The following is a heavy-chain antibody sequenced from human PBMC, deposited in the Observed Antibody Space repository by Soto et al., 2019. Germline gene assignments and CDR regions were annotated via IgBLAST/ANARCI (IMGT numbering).Heavy chain of an antibody. CDR2: IYHSGST. Sequence: KPSETLSLTCAVSGGSISSSNLWSCVRQPPGKGVEWIGEIYHSGSTNYNPSLKSRVTISVDKSKNQFSLKLSSVTAADTAVYYCARVGAVAGTGYYYYYYGMDVWGQGTTVTVSS. J-gene: IGHJ6*02. D-gene: IGHD6-19*01. V-gene: IGHV4-4*02. CDR1: GGSISSSNL. CDR3: ARVGAVAGTGYYYYYYGMDV.